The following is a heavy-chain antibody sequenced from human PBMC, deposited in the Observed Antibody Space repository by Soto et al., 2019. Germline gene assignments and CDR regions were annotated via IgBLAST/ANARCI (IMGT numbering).Heavy chain of an antibody. CDR1: GFTFSSYG. V-gene: IGHV3-30*18. CDR3: AKDTAPYFYDSSGPLY. Sequence: QVQLVESGGGVVQPGRSLRLSCEASGFTFSSYGMHWVRQAPGKGLGWVAVISYDGSNKYYADSVKGRFTISRDNSKNSLSLQMNSLRAEDTAVYYCAKDTAPYFYDSSGPLYWCQGTLFTVSS. J-gene: IGHJ4*02. CDR2: ISYDGSNK. D-gene: IGHD3-22*01.